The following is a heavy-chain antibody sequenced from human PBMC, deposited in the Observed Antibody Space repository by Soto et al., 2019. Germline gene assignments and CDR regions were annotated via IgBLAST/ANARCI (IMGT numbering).Heavy chain of an antibody. V-gene: IGHV3-23*01. Sequence: PGGSLRLSCAASGFTFSTSAMSWVRQAPGKGLEWVSGVRTSAGSTYYADSVKGRFTISRDNSRNTLYLQMDSLTAEDTAIYYCVKGGPVAVGIFAYWGLGTLVTVSS. D-gene: IGHD3-22*01. CDR2: VRTSAGST. CDR1: GFTFSTSA. J-gene: IGHJ4*02. CDR3: VKGGPVAVGIFAY.